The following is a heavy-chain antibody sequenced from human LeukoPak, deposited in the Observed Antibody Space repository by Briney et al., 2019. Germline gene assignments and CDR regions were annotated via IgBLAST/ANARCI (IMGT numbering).Heavy chain of an antibody. V-gene: IGHV1-69*04. J-gene: IGHJ6*02. Sequence: PEASVKVSCKASGGTFSSYAISWVRQAPGQGLEWMGRIIPILGIANYAQKFQGRVTITADKSTSTAYMELSSLRSEDTAVYYCARGGGNIVVPNGMDVWGQGTTVTVSS. CDR3: ARGGGNIVVPNGMDV. D-gene: IGHD2-2*01. CDR1: GGTFSSYA. CDR2: IIPILGIA.